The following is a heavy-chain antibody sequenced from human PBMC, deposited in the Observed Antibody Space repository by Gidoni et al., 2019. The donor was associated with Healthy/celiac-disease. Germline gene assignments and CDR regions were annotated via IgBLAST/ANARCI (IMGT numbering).Heavy chain of an antibody. J-gene: IGHJ4*02. Sequence: QAQPVQSGPEVQKPGASLKASCQASGEPFTGSYKHWVRPAPGQGLEWMGWINPNSGGTNYAQKFQGRVTMTRDTSISTAYMELSRLRSDDTAVYYCARVQSRQWLAPNYWGQGTLVTVSS. CDR3: ARVQSRQWLAPNY. D-gene: IGHD6-19*01. CDR1: GEPFTGSY. CDR2: INPNSGGT. V-gene: IGHV1-2*02.